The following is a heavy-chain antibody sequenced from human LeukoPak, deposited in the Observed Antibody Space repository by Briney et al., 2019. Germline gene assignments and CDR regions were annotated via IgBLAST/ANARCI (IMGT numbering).Heavy chain of an antibody. CDR2: INPNSGGT. J-gene: IGHJ4*02. Sequence: ASVKVSCKASGYTFTGYYMHWVRQAPGQGLEWMGWINPNSGGTNYAQKFQGRVTMTRDTSISTAYKELSRLRSDDTAVYYCARDLVAITMVRGVMRYWGQGTLVTVSS. CDR1: GYTFTGYY. CDR3: ARDLVAITMVRGVMRY. V-gene: IGHV1-2*02. D-gene: IGHD3-10*01.